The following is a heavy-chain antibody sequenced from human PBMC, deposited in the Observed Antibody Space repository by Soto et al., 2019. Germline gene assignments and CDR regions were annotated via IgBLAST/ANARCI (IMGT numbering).Heavy chain of an antibody. CDR2: IYYSGST. J-gene: IGHJ4*02. V-gene: IGHV4-31*03. CDR1: GGSISSGGYY. D-gene: IGHD3-22*01. Sequence: SETLSLTCTVSGGSISSGGYYWSWIRQHPGKGLEWIGYIYYSGSTYYNPSLKSRVTISVDTSKNQFSLKLSSVTAADTAVYYCARVIGDGYYYDSSGYHFDYWGQGTLVTVSS. CDR3: ARVIGDGYYYDSSGYHFDY.